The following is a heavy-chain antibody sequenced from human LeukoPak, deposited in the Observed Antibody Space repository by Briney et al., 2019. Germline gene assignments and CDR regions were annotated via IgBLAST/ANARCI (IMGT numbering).Heavy chain of an antibody. V-gene: IGHV5-51*01. D-gene: IGHD6-13*01. Sequence: GESLKISCKGSGYSFTTYWIAWVRQMPGKGLEWMGIIYPGDSDTRYNPSFQGQVTISADKSISTAYLQWNSLKASDTAMYYCARGGYSSSLDAFDIWGQGTMVTVSS. J-gene: IGHJ3*02. CDR2: IYPGDSDT. CDR3: ARGGYSSSLDAFDI. CDR1: GYSFTTYW.